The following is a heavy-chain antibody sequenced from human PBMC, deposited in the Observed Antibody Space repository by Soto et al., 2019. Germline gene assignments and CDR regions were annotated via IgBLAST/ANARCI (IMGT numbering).Heavy chain of an antibody. V-gene: IGHV3-48*03. CDR2: ISSSGSTI. D-gene: IGHD3-22*01. Sequence: GGSLRLSCAASGFTFSSYEMNWVRQAPGKGLEWVSYISSSGSTIYYADSVKGRFTISRDNAKNSLYLQMNSLRAEDTAVYYCARGMIVVARDAFDIWGQGTMVTVSS. J-gene: IGHJ3*02. CDR3: ARGMIVVARDAFDI. CDR1: GFTFSSYE.